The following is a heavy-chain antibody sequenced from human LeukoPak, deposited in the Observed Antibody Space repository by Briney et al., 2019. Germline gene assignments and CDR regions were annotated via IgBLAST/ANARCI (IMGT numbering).Heavy chain of an antibody. D-gene: IGHD2-15*01. J-gene: IGHJ4*02. CDR2: IIPIFGTA. CDR1: GGTFSSYA. Sequence: SVRVSCKASGGTFSSYAISWVRQAPGQGLEWMGGIIPIFGTANYAQKFQGRVTIIADKSTNTAYMELRSLRSEDTAVYYCARDRPIYCSGGSCYLFDYWGQGTLVTVSS. CDR3: ARDRPIYCSGGSCYLFDY. V-gene: IGHV1-69*06.